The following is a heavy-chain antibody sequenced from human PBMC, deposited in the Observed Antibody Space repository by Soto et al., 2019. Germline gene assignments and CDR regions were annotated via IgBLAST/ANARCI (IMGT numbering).Heavy chain of an antibody. V-gene: IGHV1-46*01. CDR3: ARDRDDSSGYPFDS. Sequence: QVQLVQSGAEVKKPGASVKVSGKASGYTFTTYYMHWIRQAPGQGPEWMGIIDPRAGRTGYAQRFQGRVTLTSDTSTTTVYMELSSLRSDDTAIYYCARDRDDSSGYPFDSWGQGTLVTVSS. CDR2: IDPRAGRT. J-gene: IGHJ4*02. D-gene: IGHD3-22*01. CDR1: GYTFTTYY.